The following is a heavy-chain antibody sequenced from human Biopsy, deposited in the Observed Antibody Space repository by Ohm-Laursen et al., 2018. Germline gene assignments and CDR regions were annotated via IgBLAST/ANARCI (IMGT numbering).Heavy chain of an antibody. CDR1: GFTSSNYA. J-gene: IGHJ6*02. Sequence: SLRLSCTASGFTSSNYAMSWVRQAPGQGLEWVSAISGSAGSTNYADSVKGRFTISRDNSKNTLYLQLNSLRAEDTALYYCAKINPSSIYYYYGMDVWGQGTTVTVSS. CDR2: ISGSAGST. CDR3: AKINPSSIYYYYGMDV. V-gene: IGHV3-23*01.